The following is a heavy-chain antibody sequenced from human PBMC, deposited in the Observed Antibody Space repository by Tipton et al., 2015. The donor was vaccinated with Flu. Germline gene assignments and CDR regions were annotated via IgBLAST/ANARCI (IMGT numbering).Heavy chain of an antibody. D-gene: IGHD6-19*01. CDR1: GFTFSSYS. Sequence: SLRLSCAASGFTFSSYSMNWVRQAPGKGLEWVSYISSSSSTIYYADSVKGRFTISRDNAKNSLYLQMNSLRAEDTAVYYCARRGSSGWYSGWGQGTLVTVSS. V-gene: IGHV3-48*01. J-gene: IGHJ4*02. CDR2: ISSSSSTI. CDR3: ARRGSSGWYSG.